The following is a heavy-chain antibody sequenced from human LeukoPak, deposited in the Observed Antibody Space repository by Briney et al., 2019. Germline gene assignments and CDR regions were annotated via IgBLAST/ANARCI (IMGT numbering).Heavy chain of an antibody. V-gene: IGHV3-23*01. CDR2: ISGSGGST. CDR1: GFTFSSYA. D-gene: IGHD3-22*01. J-gene: IGHJ4*02. Sequence: GGSLRLSCAASGFTFSSYAMSWVRRAPGKGLEWVSAISGSGGSTYYADSVKGRFTISRDNSKNTLYLQMNSLRAEDTAVYYCAKPLHYDSSPHGGYWGQGTLVTVSS. CDR3: AKPLHYDSSPHGGY.